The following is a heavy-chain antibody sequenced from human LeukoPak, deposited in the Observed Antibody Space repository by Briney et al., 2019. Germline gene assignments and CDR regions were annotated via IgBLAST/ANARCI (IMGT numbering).Heavy chain of an antibody. CDR1: GFTFSSYG. D-gene: IGHD6-19*01. CDR2: IRYDGSNK. V-gene: IGHV3-30*02. CDR3: AKSTGYSSGWSLDY. Sequence: GGSLRLPCAASGFTFSSYGMHWVRQAPGKGLEWVAFIRYDGSNKYYADSVKGRFTISRDNSKNTLYLQMNSLRAEDTAVYYCAKSTGYSSGWSLDYWGQGTLVTVSS. J-gene: IGHJ4*02.